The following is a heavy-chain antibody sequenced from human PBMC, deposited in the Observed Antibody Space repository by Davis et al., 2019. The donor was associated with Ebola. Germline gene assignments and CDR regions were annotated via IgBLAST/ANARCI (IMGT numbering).Heavy chain of an antibody. J-gene: IGHJ4*02. V-gene: IGHV3-23*01. Sequence: GESLKISCAASGFTFSNYDMSWVRQVPGKGQEWVSTISASEGHTHYSDSVKGRFTISRDNSKDTLYLQMNSLRAEDTATYYCARYCHYPDCSYFDCWGQGTMVAVSS. CDR2: ISASEGHT. CDR3: ARYCHYPDCSYFDC. D-gene: IGHD2-15*01. CDR1: GFTFSNYD.